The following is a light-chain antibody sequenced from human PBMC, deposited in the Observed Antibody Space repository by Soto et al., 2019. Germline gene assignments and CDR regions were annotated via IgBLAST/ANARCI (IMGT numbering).Light chain of an antibody. J-gene: IGKJ4*01. CDR3: QQYGSSLGLT. Sequence: EIVLTQSPGTLSLSPGERATLSCRASQSVSSSYLAWYQQKPGQAPRLLIYGASGRATGIPDRFSGSGSGTDFPLTISGLEPEDFAVYYCQQYGSSLGLTFGGGTKVEIK. CDR2: GAS. V-gene: IGKV3-20*01. CDR1: QSVSSSY.